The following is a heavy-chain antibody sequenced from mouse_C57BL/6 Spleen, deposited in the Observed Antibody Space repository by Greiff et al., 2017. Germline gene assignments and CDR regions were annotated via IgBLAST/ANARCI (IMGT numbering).Heavy chain of an antibody. Sequence: VQLQQPGAELVRPGTSVKLSCKASGYTFTSYWMHWVKQRPGQGLEWIGVIDPSDSYTNYNQKFKGKATLTVDTSSSTAYMQLSSQTSEDSAVYYCARSSSSPYAMDYWGQGTSVTVSS. D-gene: IGHD1-1*01. CDR3: ARSSSSPYAMDY. J-gene: IGHJ4*01. V-gene: IGHV1-59*01. CDR2: IDPSDSYT. CDR1: GYTFTSYW.